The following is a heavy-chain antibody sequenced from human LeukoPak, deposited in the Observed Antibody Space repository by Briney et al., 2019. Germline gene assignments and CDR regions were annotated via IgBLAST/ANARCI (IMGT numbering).Heavy chain of an antibody. J-gene: IGHJ4*02. CDR2: INSDGSST. V-gene: IGHV3-74*01. D-gene: IGHD3-16*02. CDR1: GFTFSSYW. Sequence: GGSLRLSCAASGFTFSSYWMHWVRQAPGKGLVWVSRINSDGSSTSYADSVKARFTISRDNAKNTLYLQMNSLRAEDTAVYYCARGDYVWGSYRPFDYWGQGTLVTVSS. CDR3: ARGDYVWGSYRPFDY.